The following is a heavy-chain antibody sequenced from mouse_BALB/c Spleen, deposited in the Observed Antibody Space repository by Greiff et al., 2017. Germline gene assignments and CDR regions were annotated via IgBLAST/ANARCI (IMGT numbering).Heavy chain of an antibody. D-gene: IGHD1-1*01. V-gene: IGHV1S137*01. Sequence: QVQLKESGAELVRPGVSVKISCKGSGYTFTDYAMHWVKQSHAKSLEWIGVISTYYGDASYNQKFKGKATMTVDKSSSTAYMELARLTSEDSAIYYCARGDYYGSSYYFDYWGQGTTLTVSS. J-gene: IGHJ2*01. CDR1: GYTFTDYA. CDR3: ARGDYYGSSYYFDY. CDR2: ISTYYGDA.